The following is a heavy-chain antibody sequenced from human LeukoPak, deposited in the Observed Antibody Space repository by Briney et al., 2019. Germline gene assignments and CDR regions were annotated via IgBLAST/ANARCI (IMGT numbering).Heavy chain of an antibody. CDR2: IYYSGST. Sequence: KPSETLSLTCTVSGGSISSYYWSWIRQPPGKGLEWIGYIYYSGSTNYNPSLKSRVTISVDTSKNQFSLKLSSVTAADTAVYYCAGAAVSSTSPADYWGQGTLVTVSS. CDR1: GGSISSYY. V-gene: IGHV4-59*01. J-gene: IGHJ4*02. D-gene: IGHD2-2*01. CDR3: AGAAVSSTSPADY.